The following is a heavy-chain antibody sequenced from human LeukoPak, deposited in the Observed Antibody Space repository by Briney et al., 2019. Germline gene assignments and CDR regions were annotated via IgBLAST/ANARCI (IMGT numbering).Heavy chain of an antibody. V-gene: IGHV4-59*08. CDR2: IYYSGST. J-gene: IGHJ4*02. CDR1: GGSISSYY. CDR3: ARYRPGRPMYYFDY. Sequence: SETLSLTCTVSGGSISSYYWSWIRQPPGKGLEWIGYIYYSGSTNYNPSLKSRVTISVDTSKNQFSLKLSSVTAADTAVYYCARYRPGRPMYYFDYWGQGTLVTVSS.